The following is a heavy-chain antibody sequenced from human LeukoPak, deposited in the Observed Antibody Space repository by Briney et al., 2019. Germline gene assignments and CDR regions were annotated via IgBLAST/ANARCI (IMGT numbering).Heavy chain of an antibody. D-gene: IGHD6-19*01. CDR3: AKSPTIAVAGGWIDY. Sequence: QTGGSLRLSCAASGFTFSSYAMSWVRQAPGKGLEWVSAISGSGGSTYYADSVKGRFTISRDNSKNTLYLQMNSLRAEDTAVYYCAKSPTIAVAGGWIDYWGQGTLVTVSS. CDR1: GFTFSSYA. V-gene: IGHV3-23*01. J-gene: IGHJ4*02. CDR2: ISGSGGST.